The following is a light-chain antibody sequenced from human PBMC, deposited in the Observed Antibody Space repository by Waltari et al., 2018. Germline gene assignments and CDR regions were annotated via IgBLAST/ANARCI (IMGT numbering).Light chain of an antibody. CDR2: KAS. J-gene: IGKJ1*01. CDR3: QQYNSYSRT. CDR1: QSISSW. Sequence: DIQMTQSPSTLSASVGERVTITCRASQSISSWLAWYQQKPGKAPKLLIYKASSLEGGVPSRFSGSGSGTEFTLTISSLQPDDFATYYCQQYNSYSRTFGQGTKVEIK. V-gene: IGKV1-5*03.